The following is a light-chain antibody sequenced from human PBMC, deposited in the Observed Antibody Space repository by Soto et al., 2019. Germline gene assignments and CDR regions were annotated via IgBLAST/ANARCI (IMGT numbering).Light chain of an antibody. CDR2: EGS. CDR1: SSDVGNYYV. V-gene: IGLV2-23*01. J-gene: IGLJ2*01. Sequence: QSALTQPASVSGSPGQSITISCTGTSSDVGNYYVVSWYQQHPDRAPKVIIYEGSKRPSGVSNRFSGSKSGNTASLTISGLQAEDEADYYCSANASGSTLVFGGGTKLTVL. CDR3: SANASGSTLV.